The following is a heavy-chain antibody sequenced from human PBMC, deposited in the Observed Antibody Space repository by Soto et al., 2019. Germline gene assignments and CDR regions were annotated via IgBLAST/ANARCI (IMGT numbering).Heavy chain of an antibody. Sequence: GGSLRLSCAASGFDFSIYWMQWVRQAPGQGLVWVSHINGDGSSTTYADSVRGRFTISRDNAKNTLYLQMDSLRVDDTAVYYCVRDNYGVDYWGRGTLVTVSS. CDR1: GFDFSIYW. CDR2: INGDGSST. V-gene: IGHV3-74*01. CDR3: VRDNYGVDY. J-gene: IGHJ4*02. D-gene: IGHD4-17*01.